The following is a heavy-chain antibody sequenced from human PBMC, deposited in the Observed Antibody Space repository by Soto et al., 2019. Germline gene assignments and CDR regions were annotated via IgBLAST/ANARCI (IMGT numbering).Heavy chain of an antibody. D-gene: IGHD3-16*01. V-gene: IGHV1-3*01. CDR2: LKGGNGVT. CDR1: GYTFSKQN. J-gene: IGHJ5*01. Sequence: ASVKVSCKASGYTFSKQNMHWVRQAPGQGLEWMGWLKGGNGVTQYSEKFQGRVTLTGDTSASIAYMELSSLTSEDTGVYYCVTYDYALNGSWGQRTLVTVSS. CDR3: VTYDYALNGS.